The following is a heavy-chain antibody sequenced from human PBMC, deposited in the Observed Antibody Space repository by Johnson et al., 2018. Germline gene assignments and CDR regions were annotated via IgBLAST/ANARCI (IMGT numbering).Heavy chain of an antibody. CDR2: LNPHTGQR. CDR1: GYTFTNYD. J-gene: IGHJ6*02. Sequence: QVQLQESGAEVKKPGASVKVSCKASGYTFTNYDLSWVRQAPGQGPEWMGWLNPHTGQRGYAQKFQGRLTVTRDPYVNTAYMELNRLTSEDTAVYFRARTLVVLTPYCMDVWGQGTTVIISS. CDR3: ARTLVVLTPYCMDV. V-gene: IGHV1-8*01. D-gene: IGHD2-21*01.